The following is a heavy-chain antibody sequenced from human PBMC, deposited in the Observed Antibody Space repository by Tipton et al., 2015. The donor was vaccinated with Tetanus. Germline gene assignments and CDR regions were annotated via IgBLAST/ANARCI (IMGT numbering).Heavy chain of an antibody. CDR3: ARANYDFPKKGPFDS. D-gene: IGHD3-3*01. V-gene: IGHV4-31*03. CDR1: GDSISRGGYF. Sequence: TLSLTCTVSGDSISRGGYFWNWIRQRPGKGPEWIGYIYYSGSTYYNPSLKSRITISQDTSKNQFSLRLTSVTAADTAVYYCARANYDFPKKGPFDSWGQGSLVIVSS. CDR2: IYYSGST. J-gene: IGHJ4*02.